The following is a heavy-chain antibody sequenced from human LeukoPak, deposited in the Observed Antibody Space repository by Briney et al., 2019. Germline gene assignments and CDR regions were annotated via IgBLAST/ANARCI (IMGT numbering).Heavy chain of an antibody. CDR2: ISYDGSNK. J-gene: IGHJ4*02. CDR1: GFTFSSYG. D-gene: IGHD2-21*02. CDR3: AKALPTAFDY. Sequence: QTGGSLRLSCAASGFTFSSYGMHWVRQAPGKGLEWVAVISYDGSNKYYADSVKGRFTISRDNSKNTLYLQMNSLRVEDTAIYYCAKALPTAFDYWGQGTLVSVSP. V-gene: IGHV3-30*18.